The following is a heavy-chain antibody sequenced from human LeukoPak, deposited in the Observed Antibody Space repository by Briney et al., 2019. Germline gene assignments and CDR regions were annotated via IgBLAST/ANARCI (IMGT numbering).Heavy chain of an antibody. J-gene: IGHJ4*02. CDR3: AKTGSSIAARPPDY. CDR1: GVSFSSSPYY. CDR2: VYDSGST. Sequence: SETLSLTCTVTGVSFSSSPYYWGWIRQPPGKGLEWIGSVYDSGSTYYNPSLKSRVTISLDTSKNQFSLKLTSVTAADTAVYYCAKTGSSIAARPPDYWGQGTLATVSP. V-gene: IGHV4-39*07. D-gene: IGHD6-6*01.